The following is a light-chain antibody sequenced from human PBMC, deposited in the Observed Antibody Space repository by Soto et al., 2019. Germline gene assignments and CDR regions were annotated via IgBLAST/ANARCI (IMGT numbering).Light chain of an antibody. J-gene: IGKJ2*01. V-gene: IGKV1-39*01. CDR2: AAS. CDR1: QSISSY. Sequence: DIQMTQSPSSLSASVGDRVTITCRASQSISSYLNWYQQKPGKAPKLLIYAASSLQSGVPSRFSGSGSGTDFPLTISRLPPEDFATYYCQQSYSTPPTFGQGTKLEIK. CDR3: QQSYSTPPT.